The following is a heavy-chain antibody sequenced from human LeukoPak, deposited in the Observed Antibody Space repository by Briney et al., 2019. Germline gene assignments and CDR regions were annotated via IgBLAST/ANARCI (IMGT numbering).Heavy chain of an antibody. CDR3: AKLSYYDSSGYHY. CDR1: GFTFSSYA. Sequence: GGSLRLYCAASGFTFSSYAMSWVRQAPGKGLEWVSAISGSGGSTYYADSVKGRFTISRDNSKNTLYLQMNSLRAEDTAVYYCAKLSYYDSSGYHYWGQGTLVTVSS. D-gene: IGHD3-22*01. V-gene: IGHV3-23*01. CDR2: ISGSGGST. J-gene: IGHJ4*02.